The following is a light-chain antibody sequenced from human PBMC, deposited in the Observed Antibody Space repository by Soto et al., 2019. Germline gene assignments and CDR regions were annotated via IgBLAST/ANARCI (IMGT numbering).Light chain of an antibody. CDR1: QFIDRW. CDR3: LQYSGSSYT. J-gene: IGKJ5*01. CDR2: DAS. V-gene: IGKV1-5*01. Sequence: DSQMPQSPSTLSASVGDRVTITCRASQFIDRWLAWYQQKPGKAPQYLIFDASSLYGGVPLRFSGSGSGTEFTLTITSLQPDDSATYYCLQYSGSSYTFGQGTRLEI.